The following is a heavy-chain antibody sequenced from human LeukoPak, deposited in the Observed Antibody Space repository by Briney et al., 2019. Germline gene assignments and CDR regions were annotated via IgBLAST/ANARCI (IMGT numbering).Heavy chain of an antibody. D-gene: IGHD5-24*01. V-gene: IGHV3-30*02. CDR3: AKAVDLATISVDI. CDR2: IRYDGSNK. J-gene: IGHJ3*02. Sequence: GGSLRLSCAASGFTFSSYGMHWVRQAPGKGLEWVAFIRYDGSNKYYADSVKGRFTISRDNSKNTLYLVMNSLRVDDTAVYYCAKAVDLATISVDIWGQGTMVTVSS. CDR1: GFTFSSYG.